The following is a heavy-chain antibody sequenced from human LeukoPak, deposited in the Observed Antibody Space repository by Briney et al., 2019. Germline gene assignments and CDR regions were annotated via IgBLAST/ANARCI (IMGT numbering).Heavy chain of an antibody. V-gene: IGHV3-23*01. J-gene: IGHJ4*02. D-gene: IGHD3-10*01. CDR2: IGASGGST. Sequence: PGGSLRLSCAASGFTFSSYAMSWVRQAPGKGLEWVSAIGASGGSTYYADSVRGRFTISRDNFKNTLYLQMNSLRAEDTAVYYCAKGSGTYYKGYFDYWGQGTLVTVSS. CDR3: AKGSGTYYKGYFDY. CDR1: GFTFSSYA.